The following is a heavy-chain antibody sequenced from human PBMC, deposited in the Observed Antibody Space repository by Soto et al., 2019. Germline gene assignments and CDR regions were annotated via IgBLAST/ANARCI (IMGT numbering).Heavy chain of an antibody. CDR2: IYSGGST. CDR3: ARDAVDIVATID. V-gene: IGHV3-66*01. Sequence: GGSLRLSCAASGFTVSSNYMSWVRQAPGKGLEWVSVIYSGGSTYYADSVKGRFTISRDNSKNTLYLQMNSLRAEDTAVYYCARDAVDIVATIDWGQGTLVTVSS. J-gene: IGHJ4*02. D-gene: IGHD5-12*01. CDR1: GFTVSSNY.